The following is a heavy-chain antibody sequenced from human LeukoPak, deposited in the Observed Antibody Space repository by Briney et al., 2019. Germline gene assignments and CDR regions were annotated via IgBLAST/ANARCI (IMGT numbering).Heavy chain of an antibody. CDR2: INSDGSSR. CDR1: AFTFSSYW. V-gene: IGHV3-74*01. D-gene: IGHD6-13*01. J-gene: IGHJ4*02. CDR3: TRGSPGYSSSWLDF. Sequence: PWASLRLSCATSAFTFSSYWMHWVRQAPGKGLVWVSRINSDGSSRSYADYVKGRFTISRDDAKNTLYLQMSSLSVDDTAIYYCTRGSPGYSSSWLDFWGQGILVTVSS.